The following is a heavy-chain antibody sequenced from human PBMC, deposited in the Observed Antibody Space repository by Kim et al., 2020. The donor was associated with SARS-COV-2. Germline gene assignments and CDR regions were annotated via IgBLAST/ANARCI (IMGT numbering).Heavy chain of an antibody. J-gene: IGHJ4*02. Sequence: SETLSLTCTVSGGSISSSSYYWGWIRQPPGKGLEWIGSIYYSGSTYYNPSLKSRVTISVDTSKNQFSLKLSSVTAADTAVYYCASQYYDFWSGYPHRWDFDYWGQGTLVTVSS. CDR3: ASQYYDFWSGYPHRWDFDY. CDR1: GGSISSSSYY. D-gene: IGHD3-3*01. V-gene: IGHV4-39*01. CDR2: IYYSGST.